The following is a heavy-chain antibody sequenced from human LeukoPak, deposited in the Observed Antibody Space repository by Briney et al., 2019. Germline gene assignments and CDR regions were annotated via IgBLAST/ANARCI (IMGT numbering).Heavy chain of an antibody. CDR2: INHSGST. CDR1: GGSFSGYY. J-gene: IGHJ6*02. Sequence: SETLSLTCAVYGGSFSGYYWSWIRQPPGKGLEWIGEINHSGSTNYNLSLKSRVTISVDTSKNQFSLKLSSVTAADTAVYYCARVARGYSGYDLYYYYGMDVWGQGTTVTVSS. V-gene: IGHV4-34*01. D-gene: IGHD5-12*01. CDR3: ARVARGYSGYDLYYYYGMDV.